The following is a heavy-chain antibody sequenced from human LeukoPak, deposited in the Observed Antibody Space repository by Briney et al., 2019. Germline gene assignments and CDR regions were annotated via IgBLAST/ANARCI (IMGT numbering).Heavy chain of an antibody. D-gene: IGHD4-17*01. CDR2: ISSSSSYI. CDR3: ARDDGGLREALFDY. CDR1: GFTFSSYS. J-gene: IGHJ4*02. Sequence: GGSLRLSCAASGFTFSSYSMNWVRQAPGKGLEWVSSISSSSSYIYYADSVKGRFTISRDNAKNSLYLQMNSLRAEDTAVYYCARDDGGLREALFDYWGQGTLVTVSS. V-gene: IGHV3-21*01.